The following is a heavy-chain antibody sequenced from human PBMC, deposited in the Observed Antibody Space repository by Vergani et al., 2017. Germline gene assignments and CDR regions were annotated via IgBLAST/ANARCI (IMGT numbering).Heavy chain of an antibody. J-gene: IGHJ4*02. CDR1: GFTFSSYA. Sequence: EVQLLESGGGLVQPGGSLRLSCAASGFTFSSYAMSWVGQAPGKGLGWVSDFSGSGGSTYYADSVKGRFTISRDNSKNTLYLQMNSLRAEATAVYYCAKVDDSSSSPYFDYWGQGTLVTVSS. D-gene: IGHD6-6*01. CDR3: AKVDDSSSSPYFDY. V-gene: IGHV3-23*01. CDR2: FSGSGGST.